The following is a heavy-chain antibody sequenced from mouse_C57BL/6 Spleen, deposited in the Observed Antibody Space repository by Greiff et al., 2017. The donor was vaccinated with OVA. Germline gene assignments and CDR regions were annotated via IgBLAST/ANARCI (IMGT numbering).Heavy chain of an antibody. CDR3: ARKGIITTVVGGAMDY. Sequence: QVQLQQSGPELVKPGASVKISCKASGYTFTDYYINWVKQRPGQGLEWIGWIFPGSGSTYYNEKFKGKATLTVDKSSSTAYMLLSSLTSEDSAVYFCARKGIITTVVGGAMDYWGQGTSVTVSS. D-gene: IGHD1-1*01. J-gene: IGHJ4*01. V-gene: IGHV1-75*01. CDR1: GYTFTDYY. CDR2: IFPGSGST.